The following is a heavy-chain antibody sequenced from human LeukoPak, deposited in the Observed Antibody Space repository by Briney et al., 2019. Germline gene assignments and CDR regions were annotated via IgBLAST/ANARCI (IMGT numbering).Heavy chain of an antibody. D-gene: IGHD1-26*01. Sequence: KPSETLSLTCTVSGGSISSYYWSWIRQPAGKGLEWIGRIYTSGSTNYNASLKSRVSMSVDTSKNQFSLKLSSVTAADTAVFYCARENSGSYREFDYWGQGTLVTVAP. CDR2: IYTSGST. V-gene: IGHV4-4*07. CDR1: GGSISSYY. J-gene: IGHJ4*02. CDR3: ARENSGSYREFDY.